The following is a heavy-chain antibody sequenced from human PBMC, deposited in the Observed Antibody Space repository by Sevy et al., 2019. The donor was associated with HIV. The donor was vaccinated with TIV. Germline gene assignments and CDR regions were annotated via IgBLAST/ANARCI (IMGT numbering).Heavy chain of an antibody. Sequence: ASVKVSCKTSGYTFNDYYIHWVRQAPGKGLEWMTTFDPEDGDPEDGKTIYAQKFLGRVTMTEDTSTDTAYMELSSLRSDDTAVYYCATTKDYYDSSGYPFDYWGQGTLVTVSS. D-gene: IGHD3-22*01. CDR1: GYTFNDYY. J-gene: IGHJ4*02. V-gene: IGHV1-24*01. CDR2: FDPEDGDPEDGKT. CDR3: ATTKDYYDSSGYPFDY.